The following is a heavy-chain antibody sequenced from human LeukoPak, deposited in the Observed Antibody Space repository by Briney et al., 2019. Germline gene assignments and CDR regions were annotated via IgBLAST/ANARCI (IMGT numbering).Heavy chain of an antibody. V-gene: IGHV3-23*01. D-gene: IGHD5-18*01. CDR3: ARDARRIQLWSTNSRRYYYMDV. CDR1: GFTFSSSA. CDR2: ISDSGGGT. Sequence: GGSLRLSCAASGFTFSSSAMSWVRQAPGKGLEWVSGISDSGGGTYYADSVKGRFTISRDNSKNTLYLQMNSLRAEDTAVYYCARDARRIQLWSTNSRRYYYMDVWGKGTTVTVSS. J-gene: IGHJ6*03.